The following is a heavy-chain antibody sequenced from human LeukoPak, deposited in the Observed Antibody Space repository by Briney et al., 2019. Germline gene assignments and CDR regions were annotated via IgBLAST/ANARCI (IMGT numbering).Heavy chain of an antibody. D-gene: IGHD6-25*01. CDR3: ARDGGLHTNFDY. CDR2: TKPDGTAE. CDR1: GFTFRNYW. J-gene: IGHJ4*02. Sequence: PGGSLRLSCAASGFTFRNYWMGWVRQAPGKGLEWVANTKPDGTAEYYADSVRGRFTTSRDNANNFLYLQMNSLRGEDTAVYYCARDGGLHTNFDYWVQGTLVTVSS. V-gene: IGHV3-7*01.